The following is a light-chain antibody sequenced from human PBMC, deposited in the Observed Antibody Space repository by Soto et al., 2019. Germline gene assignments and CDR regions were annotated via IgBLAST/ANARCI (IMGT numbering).Light chain of an antibody. CDR2: GAS. CDR1: QTINNRY. Sequence: EIVLTQSPGPLSLSPGERAILSCRASQTINNRYLAWYQQMPGRAPRLLIHGASSRAAGIPDRFSGSGSGTDFTLTINRLEPEDFAVYYCHHYDNSPPFPFGPGTTVDI. CDR3: HHYDNSPPFP. J-gene: IGKJ3*01. V-gene: IGKV3-20*01.